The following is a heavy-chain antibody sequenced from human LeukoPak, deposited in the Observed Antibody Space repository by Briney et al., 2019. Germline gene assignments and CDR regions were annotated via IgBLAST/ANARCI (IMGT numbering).Heavy chain of an antibody. CDR2: IYYSGST. V-gene: IGHV4-31*11. Sequence: SETLSLTCAVYGGSFSGYYWSWIRQHPGKGLEWIGYIYYSGSTYYNPSLKSRVTISVDTSKNQFSLKLSSVTAADTAVYYCARDPSPTNYDSSGYYAWGQGTLVTVSS. CDR3: ARDPSPTNYDSSGYYA. CDR1: GGSFSGYY. J-gene: IGHJ4*02. D-gene: IGHD3-22*01.